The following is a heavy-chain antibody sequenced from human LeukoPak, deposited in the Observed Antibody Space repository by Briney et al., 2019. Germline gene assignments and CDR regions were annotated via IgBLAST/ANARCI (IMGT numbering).Heavy chain of an antibody. J-gene: IGHJ6*03. D-gene: IGHD6-13*01. CDR3: ASGEQQLVLSYYYMDV. CDR2: INPNSGGT. CDR1: GYTYTGYY. V-gene: IGHV1-2*02. Sequence: ASVKVSCKASGYTYTGYYMHWLRQAPGQGLEWMGWINPNSGGTNYAQKFQGRVTMTRDTSISTAYMELSRLRSDDTAVYYCASGEQQLVLSYYYMDVWGKGTTVTVSS.